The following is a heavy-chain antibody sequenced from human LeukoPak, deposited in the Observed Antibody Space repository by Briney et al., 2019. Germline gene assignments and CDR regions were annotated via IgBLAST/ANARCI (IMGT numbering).Heavy chain of an antibody. CDR2: INAYNGDT. D-gene: IGHD6-19*01. Sequence: ASVKVSCKASNYTFTSYGISWVRQAPGQGLEWMAWINAYNGDTNYAQKLQGRVTLTTDTSTSTAYMELRSLRSDDTAVYYCARLYSSGPLDYWGQGTLVTVSS. CDR1: NYTFTSYG. V-gene: IGHV1-18*01. CDR3: ARLYSSGPLDY. J-gene: IGHJ4*02.